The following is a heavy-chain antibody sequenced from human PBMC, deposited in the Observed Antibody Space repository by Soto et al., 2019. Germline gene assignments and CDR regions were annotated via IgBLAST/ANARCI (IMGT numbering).Heavy chain of an antibody. CDR3: ARALRRSYFDY. CDR2: IYYSGST. V-gene: IGHV4-59*01. J-gene: IGHJ4*02. D-gene: IGHD3-16*01. Sequence: SETLSLTCTVSGGSISSYYWSWIRQPPGKGLEWIGYIYYSGSTNYNPSLKSRVTISVDTSKNQFSLKLSSVTAADTAVYYCARALRRSYFDYWGQGTLVTVSS. CDR1: GGSISSYY.